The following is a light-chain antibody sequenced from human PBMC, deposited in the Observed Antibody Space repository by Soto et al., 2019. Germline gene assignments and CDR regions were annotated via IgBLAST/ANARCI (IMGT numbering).Light chain of an antibody. Sequence: DIQMTQSPSSLSASVGDRVTITCRASQSISNYLNWYQQKPGKAPQLLIYGASSLQSGAPSRFSGSGSGPDFTLTISSLQPEDFATYFCQQSYSTLTWTFGQGTNVEIK. CDR2: GAS. CDR1: QSISNY. CDR3: QQSYSTLTWT. J-gene: IGKJ1*01. V-gene: IGKV1-39*01.